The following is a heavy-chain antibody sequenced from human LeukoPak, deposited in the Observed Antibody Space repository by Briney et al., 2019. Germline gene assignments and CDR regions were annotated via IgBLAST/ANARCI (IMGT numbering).Heavy chain of an antibody. CDR2: ISWNSGSI. V-gene: IGHV3-9*01. CDR1: GFTFDDYA. J-gene: IGHJ4*02. CDR3: AKELYCSSTSCEDY. Sequence: PGRSLRLSCAASGFTFDDYAMHWVRQAPGKGLEWVSGISWNSGSIGYADSVKGRFTISRDNSKNTLYLQMNSLRAEDTAVYYCAKELYCSSTSCEDYWGQGTLVTVSS. D-gene: IGHD2-2*01.